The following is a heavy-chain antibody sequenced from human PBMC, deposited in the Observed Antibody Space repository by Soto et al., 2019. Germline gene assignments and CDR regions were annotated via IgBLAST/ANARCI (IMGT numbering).Heavy chain of an antibody. V-gene: IGHV3-23*01. CDR3: ANSRLGYCSSTSCYYYYYMDV. CDR1: GFTFSSYA. J-gene: IGHJ6*03. CDR2: ISGSGGST. Sequence: GGSLRLSCAASGFTFSSYAMSWVRQAPGKGLEWVSAISGSGGSTYYADSVKGRFTISRDNSKNTLYLQMNSLRAEDTAVYYCANSRLGYCSSTSCYYYYYMDVWGKGTTVTVSS. D-gene: IGHD2-2*01.